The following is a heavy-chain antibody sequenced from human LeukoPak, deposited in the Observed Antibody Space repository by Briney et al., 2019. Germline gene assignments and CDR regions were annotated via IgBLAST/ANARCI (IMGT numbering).Heavy chain of an antibody. V-gene: IGHV4-34*01. Sequence: TSETLSLTCAVYGGSFSGYYWSWIRQPPGKGLEWIGEINHSGSTNYNPSLKSRVTISVDTSKNQFSLKLSSVTAADTAVYYCARAVDTAMVSVWFDPWGQGTLVTVSS. CDR1: GGSFSGYY. D-gene: IGHD5-18*01. J-gene: IGHJ5*02. CDR3: ARAVDTAMVSVWFDP. CDR2: INHSGST.